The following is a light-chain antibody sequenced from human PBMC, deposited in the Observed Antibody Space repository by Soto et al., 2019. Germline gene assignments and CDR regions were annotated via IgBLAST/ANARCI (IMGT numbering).Light chain of an antibody. Sequence: QSVLTQPASVSGSPGQSITISCTGTSSDVGKYNYVSWYQQHPAKAPKLMIFEVTNRPSGVSNRFSGSKSGITASLTISGLLAEDEADYYCSSYTTNSTWVFGGGTKLTVL. CDR3: SSYTTNSTWV. CDR2: EVT. J-gene: IGLJ3*02. V-gene: IGLV2-14*01. CDR1: SSDVGKYNY.